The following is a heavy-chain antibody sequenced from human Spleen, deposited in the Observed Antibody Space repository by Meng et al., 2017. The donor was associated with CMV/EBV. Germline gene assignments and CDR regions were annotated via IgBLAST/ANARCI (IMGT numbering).Heavy chain of an antibody. D-gene: IGHD2-2*01. J-gene: IGHJ4*02. V-gene: IGHV4-34*01. Sequence: SGESFSSYDWSWIRQPPGKGLEWIGEINNSGRTTYNPYIKSRVTISVETSKTQFSLKLSSVTAADTAVYYCARGLTVVPAAQGLDYWGQGTLVTVSS. CDR3: ARGLTVVPAAQGLDY. CDR1: GESFSSYD. CDR2: INNSGRT.